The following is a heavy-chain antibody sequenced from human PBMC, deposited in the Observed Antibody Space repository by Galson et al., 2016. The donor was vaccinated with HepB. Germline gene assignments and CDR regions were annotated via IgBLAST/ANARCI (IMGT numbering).Heavy chain of an antibody. CDR1: GFTVSSSY. Sequence: SLRLSCAASGFTVSSSYMSWVRQAPGRGLEWVSVIYSGGFTYYADSVKGRFTISRDNSKNTLYLQMNSLRAEDTAVYYCARHGYSSGWYGIPGYYYGMDVWGQGTTVTVSS. CDR3: ARHGYSSGWYGIPGYYYGMDV. V-gene: IGHV3-66*04. CDR2: IYSGGFT. J-gene: IGHJ6*02. D-gene: IGHD6-19*01.